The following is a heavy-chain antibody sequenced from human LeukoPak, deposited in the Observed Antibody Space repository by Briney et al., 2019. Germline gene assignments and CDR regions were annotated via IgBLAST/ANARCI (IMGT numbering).Heavy chain of an antibody. CDR2: IIPLFGTV. J-gene: IGHJ4*02. V-gene: IGHV1-69*13. CDR3: ARDRGTTGSFYFDY. Sequence: SVKVSCKASGGTFATYGVSWVRQAPGQGLEWMGGIIPLFGTVNYAQTFQGRVTITADESTSTVYLEVSSLRSEDTAVYYCARDRGTTGSFYFDYWGQGTLVTVSS. D-gene: IGHD4-11*01. CDR1: GGTFATYG.